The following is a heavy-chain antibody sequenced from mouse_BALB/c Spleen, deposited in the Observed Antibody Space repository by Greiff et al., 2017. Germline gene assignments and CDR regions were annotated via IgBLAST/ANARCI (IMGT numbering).Heavy chain of an antibody. D-gene: IGHD2-4*01. J-gene: IGHJ4*01. CDR3: ARHRYYDYDGANAMDY. V-gene: IGHV5-12-1*01. CDR1: GFAFSSYD. CDR2: ISSGGGST. Sequence: EVHLVESGGGLVKPGGSLKLSCAASGFAFSSYDMSWVRQTPEKRLEWVAYISSGGGSTYYPDTVKGRFTISRDNAKDTLYLQMSRLKSEDTAMYYCARHRYYDYDGANAMDYWGQGTSVTVSS.